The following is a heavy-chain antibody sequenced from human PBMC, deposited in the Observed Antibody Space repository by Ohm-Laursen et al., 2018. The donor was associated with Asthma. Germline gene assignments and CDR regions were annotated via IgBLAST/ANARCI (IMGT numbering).Heavy chain of an antibody. CDR1: GGTFSNYV. Sequence: PSVKVSCKSSGGTFSNYVIGWVRQAPGQGLEWMGGINSVFRTTDYAQKFQGRVTITADESTATVYMELSSLRSDDTALYYCGRKQGSCIVSTCYSLDFWGQGTLVTVSS. V-gene: IGHV1-69*13. CDR2: INSVFRTT. D-gene: IGHD2-15*01. CDR3: GRKQGSCIVSTCYSLDF. J-gene: IGHJ4*02.